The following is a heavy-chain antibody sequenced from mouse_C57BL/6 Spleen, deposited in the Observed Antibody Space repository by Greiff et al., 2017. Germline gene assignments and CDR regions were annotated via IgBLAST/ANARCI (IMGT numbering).Heavy chain of an antibody. CDR1: GYSFTGYY. V-gene: IGHV1-42*01. D-gene: IGHD1-1*01. CDR3: ARSLYYGSSYVYYFDY. Sequence: EVKLQESGPELVKPGASVKISCKASGYSFTGYYMNWVKQSPEKSLEWIGEINPSTGGTTYNQKFKAKATLTVDKSSSTAYMQLKSLTSEDSAVYYCARSLYYGSSYVYYFDYWGQGTTLTVSS. CDR2: INPSTGGT. J-gene: IGHJ2*01.